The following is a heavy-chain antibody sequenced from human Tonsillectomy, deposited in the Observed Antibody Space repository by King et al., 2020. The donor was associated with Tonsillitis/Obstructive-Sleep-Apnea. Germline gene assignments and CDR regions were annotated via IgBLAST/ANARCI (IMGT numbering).Heavy chain of an antibody. Sequence: VQLVESGGGLVKPGGSLRLSCAASGFTFSDYYMSWIRQAPGKGLEWVSYISSSSSYTNYADSVKGRFTISGDNAKNSLYLQMNSLRAEDTAVYYCARGLLNCSSTSCYGHYYYMDVWGKGTTVTVSS. D-gene: IGHD2-2*01. CDR3: ARGLLNCSSTSCYGHYYYMDV. CDR2: ISSSSSYT. V-gene: IGHV3-11*05. CDR1: GFTFSDYY. J-gene: IGHJ6*03.